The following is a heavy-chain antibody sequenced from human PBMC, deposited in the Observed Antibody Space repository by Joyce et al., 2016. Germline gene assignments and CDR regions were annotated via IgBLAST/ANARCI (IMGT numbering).Heavy chain of an antibody. CDR1: GFIFNTFW. Sequence: EVQLLESGGGLVQPGGSLRLSCKASGFIFNTFWMSWVRQDPGKGLEWVANIKNDGSEKYYGDSVTGRFTISRDNAKNALYLQMHSLSPEDTAVYYCASGFGRMDVWGQGTTVTVSS. J-gene: IGHJ6*02. CDR3: ASGFGRMDV. CDR2: IKNDGSEK. V-gene: IGHV3-7*01. D-gene: IGHD3-10*01.